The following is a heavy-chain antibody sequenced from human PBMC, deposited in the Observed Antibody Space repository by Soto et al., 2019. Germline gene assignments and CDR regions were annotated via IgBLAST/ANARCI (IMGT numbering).Heavy chain of an antibody. V-gene: IGHV3-49*03. Sequence: GGSLRLSCATSGFNFGDYAMSWFRQAPGKGLAWVGFITSKTYGATIEYDASVKGRFTISRDDSKSIAYLQMRSLRNEDTALYYCNAGYCSSGTCHDHWCQGTLVTVSS. CDR2: ITSKTYGATI. D-gene: IGHD2-2*03. CDR1: GFNFGDYA. CDR3: NAGYCSSGTCHDH. J-gene: IGHJ5*02.